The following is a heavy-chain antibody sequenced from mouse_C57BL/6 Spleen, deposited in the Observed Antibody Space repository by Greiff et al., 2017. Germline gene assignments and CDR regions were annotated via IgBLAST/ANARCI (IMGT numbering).Heavy chain of an antibody. D-gene: IGHD2-4*01. J-gene: IGHJ3*01. CDR3: ARSSYYDYPWFAY. V-gene: IGHV1-64*01. CDR2: IHPNSGST. CDR1: GYTFTSYW. Sequence: QVQLQQPGAELVKPGASVKLSCKASGYTFTSYWMHWVKQRPGQGLEWIGMIHPNSGSTNYNEKFKSKATLTVDKSSSTAYMQLSSLTSEDSAVYYCARSSYYDYPWFAYWAKGLWSLSLQ.